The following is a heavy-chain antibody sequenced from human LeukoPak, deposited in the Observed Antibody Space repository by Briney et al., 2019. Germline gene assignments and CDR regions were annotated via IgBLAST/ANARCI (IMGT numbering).Heavy chain of an antibody. CDR2: INAGNGNT. CDR3: ASPANYYDSSGSLDY. D-gene: IGHD3-22*01. J-gene: IGHJ4*02. Sequence: ASVKVSCKASGYTFTSYAMHWVRQAPGQRLEWMGWINAGNGNTKYSQKFQGRVTITRDTSASTAYMELSSLGSEDTAGYYCASPANYYDSSGSLDYWGQGTLVTVSS. V-gene: IGHV1-3*01. CDR1: GYTFTSYA.